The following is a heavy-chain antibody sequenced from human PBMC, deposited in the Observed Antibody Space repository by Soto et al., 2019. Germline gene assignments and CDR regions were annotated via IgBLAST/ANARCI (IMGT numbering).Heavy chain of an antibody. CDR3: ARDLRFRGFYGMDV. CDR2: IYHTGST. Sequence: SETLSLTCVVSGDSISSSNWWSWVRQPPGKGLEWIGKIYHTGSTNYNPSLKSRVTISVDTSKNQFSLKLSSVTAADTAVYYCARDLRFRGFYGMDVWGQGTTVTV. V-gene: IGHV4-4*02. D-gene: IGHD3-10*01. J-gene: IGHJ6*02. CDR1: GDSISSSNW.